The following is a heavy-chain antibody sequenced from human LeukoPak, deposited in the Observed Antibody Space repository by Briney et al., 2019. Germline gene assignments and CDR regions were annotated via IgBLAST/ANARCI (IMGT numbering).Heavy chain of an antibody. D-gene: IGHD1-26*01. V-gene: IGHV4-59*01. Sequence: SETLSLTCTVSGGSISSYYWSWIRQPPGKGLEWIGYIYYSGSTNYNPSLKSRVTISVDTSKNQISLKLSSVTAADTAVYYCARDKGRSSGSYLDAFDIWGPGTMVTVSS. J-gene: IGHJ3*02. CDR1: GGSISSYY. CDR2: IYYSGST. CDR3: ARDKGRSSGSYLDAFDI.